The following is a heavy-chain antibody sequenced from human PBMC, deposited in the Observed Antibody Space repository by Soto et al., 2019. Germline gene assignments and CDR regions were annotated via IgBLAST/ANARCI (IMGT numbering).Heavy chain of an antibody. CDR1: GYTFTSYG. D-gene: IGHD3-22*01. V-gene: IGHV1-18*01. CDR2: ISAYNGNT. Sequence: GASVKVSCKASGYTFTSYGISWVRQAPGQGLEWMGWISAYNGNTNYAQKLQGRVTMATDTSTSTAYMELRSLRSEDTAVYYCARDGVSGYYQRAIVYWGQGTLVTVSS. J-gene: IGHJ4*02. CDR3: ARDGVSGYYQRAIVY.